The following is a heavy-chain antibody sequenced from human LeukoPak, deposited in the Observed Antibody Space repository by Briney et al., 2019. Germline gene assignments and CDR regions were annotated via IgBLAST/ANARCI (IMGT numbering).Heavy chain of an antibody. J-gene: IGHJ4*02. CDR2: IRYDGSNK. V-gene: IGHV3-30*02. Sequence: PGGSLRLSCAASGFTFSSYGMHWVRQAPGKGLEWVAFIRYDGSNKYYADSVKGRFTISRDNSRNTMHLQMNSLRAEDTAVYYCAKDHDKARWYSSEGKREGYFDYWGQGTLVTVSS. CDR3: AKDHDKARWYSSEGKREGYFDY. D-gene: IGHD4-23*01. CDR1: GFTFSSYG.